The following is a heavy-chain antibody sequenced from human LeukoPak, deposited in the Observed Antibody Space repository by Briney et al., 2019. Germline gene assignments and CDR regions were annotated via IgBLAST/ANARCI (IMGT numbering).Heavy chain of an antibody. D-gene: IGHD6-13*01. Sequence: PGGSLRLSCAASGFTLSTYVMHWVRQAPGKGLEWVAVISSDGTNKYYADSVKGRFTISRDNAKNSLYLQMNSLRDEDTAVYYCARGKQLVDYFDYWGQGTLVTVSS. V-gene: IGHV3-30-3*01. J-gene: IGHJ4*02. CDR2: ISSDGTNK. CDR1: GFTLSTYV. CDR3: ARGKQLVDYFDY.